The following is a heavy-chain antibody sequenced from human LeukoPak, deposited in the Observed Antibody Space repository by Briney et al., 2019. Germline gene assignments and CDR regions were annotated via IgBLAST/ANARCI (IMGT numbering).Heavy chain of an antibody. Sequence: ASVKVSCKASGYTFTSYDINWVRQATGQGLEWMGWMNPNSGNTGYAQKFQGRVTMTRNTSISTAYMELSSLRSEDTAVYYCARARLLYYDSSGSFGYWGQGTLVTVSS. D-gene: IGHD3-22*01. V-gene: IGHV1-8*01. CDR1: GYTFTSYD. CDR2: MNPNSGNT. CDR3: ARARLLYYDSSGSFGY. J-gene: IGHJ4*02.